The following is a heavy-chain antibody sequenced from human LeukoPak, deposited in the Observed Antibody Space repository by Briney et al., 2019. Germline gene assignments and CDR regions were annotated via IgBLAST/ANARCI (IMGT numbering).Heavy chain of an antibody. CDR2: INHSGST. J-gene: IGHJ5*02. Sequence: SETLSLTCAVYGGSFSGYYWSWIRQPPGKGLEWIGEINHSGSTNYNPSLKSRVTISVDTSKNQFSLKLSSVTAADTAVYYCARHGDALSFDPWGQGTLVTVSS. CDR3: ARHGDALSFDP. V-gene: IGHV4-34*01. D-gene: IGHD2-21*02. CDR1: GGSFSGYY.